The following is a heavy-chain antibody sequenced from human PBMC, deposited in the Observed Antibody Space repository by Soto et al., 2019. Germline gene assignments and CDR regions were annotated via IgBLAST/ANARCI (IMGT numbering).Heavy chain of an antibody. D-gene: IGHD2-21*02. Sequence: QVQLVQSGAEVKKPGSSVKVSCKASGGTFSSYTISWVRQAPGQGLEWMGRIIPILGIANYAQKFQGRVTNTADKSTRTAYMELSSLRSEDTGVYYCARDDGLAYCGGDCYSWGQGTLVTVSS. J-gene: IGHJ4*02. CDR3: ARDDGLAYCGGDCYS. V-gene: IGHV1-69*02. CDR1: GGTFSSYT. CDR2: IIPILGIA.